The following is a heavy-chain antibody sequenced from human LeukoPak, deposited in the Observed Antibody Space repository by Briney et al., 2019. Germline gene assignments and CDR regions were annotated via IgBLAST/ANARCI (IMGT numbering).Heavy chain of an antibody. Sequence: GGSLRLSCAASGHTLNSYAMTWVRQAPGKGLEWVSSISSSSSYIYYADSVKGRFTISRDNAKNSLYLQMNSLRAEDTAVYYCARVSTTYYYDSSGLLDDYWGQGTLVTVSS. V-gene: IGHV3-21*01. CDR3: ARVSTTYYYDSSGLLDDY. J-gene: IGHJ4*02. CDR1: GHTLNSYA. CDR2: ISSSSSYI. D-gene: IGHD3-22*01.